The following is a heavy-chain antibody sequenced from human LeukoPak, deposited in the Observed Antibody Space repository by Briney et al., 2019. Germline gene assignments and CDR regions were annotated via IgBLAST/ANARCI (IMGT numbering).Heavy chain of an antibody. CDR3: ARDPASEWELLVYFDY. V-gene: IGHV3-30*03. Sequence: GGSLRLSCAASGFTFSSYGMHWVRQAPGKGLEWVAVISYDGSNKYYADSVKGRFTISRDNSKNTLYLQMNSLRAEDTAVYYCARDPASEWELLVYFDYWGQGTLVTVSS. D-gene: IGHD1-26*01. CDR2: ISYDGSNK. CDR1: GFTFSSYG. J-gene: IGHJ4*02.